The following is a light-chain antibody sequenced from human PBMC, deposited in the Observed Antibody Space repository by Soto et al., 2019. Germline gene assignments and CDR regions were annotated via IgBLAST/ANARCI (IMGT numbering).Light chain of an antibody. CDR2: AAS. CDR3: QQSYSTLIT. J-gene: IGKJ5*01. V-gene: IGKV1-39*01. Sequence: DLQMTQSPSSLSASVGDSVTITCRASQSISSYLNWYQQKPGKAPKLLIYAASSLQSGVPSRFSGSGSGTDFTLTISSLQPEDFATYYCQQSYSTLITFGQGTRLEIK. CDR1: QSISSY.